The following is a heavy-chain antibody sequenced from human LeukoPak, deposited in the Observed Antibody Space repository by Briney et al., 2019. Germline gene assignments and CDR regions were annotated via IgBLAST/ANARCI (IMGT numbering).Heavy chain of an antibody. Sequence: SGTLSLTCTVSAYSISDGWVWGMIRQPPGKGLEWIGSIYHSGTTYYNPSLKSRVTMSVDTSNNQFSLKLTSVTAADTAMYYCTRLSHVAGAPKVSWFDPWGQGTLVTVSS. D-gene: IGHD1-26*01. V-gene: IGHV4-38-2*02. J-gene: IGHJ5*02. CDR3: TRLSHVAGAPKVSWFDP. CDR2: IYHSGTT. CDR1: AYSISDGWV.